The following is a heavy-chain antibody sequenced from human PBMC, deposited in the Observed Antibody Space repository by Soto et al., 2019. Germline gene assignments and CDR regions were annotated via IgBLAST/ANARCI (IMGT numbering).Heavy chain of an antibody. Sequence: PSETLSLTCTVSGGSISSYYWSWIRQPPGTGLEWIGYIYYSGSTNYNPSLKSRVTISVDTSKNQFSLKLSSVTAADTAVYYCARDHTPYYDSSGYYVPWFDPWGQGTLVTVSS. CDR1: GGSISSYY. V-gene: IGHV4-59*01. CDR2: IYYSGST. D-gene: IGHD3-22*01. CDR3: ARDHTPYYDSSGYYVPWFDP. J-gene: IGHJ5*02.